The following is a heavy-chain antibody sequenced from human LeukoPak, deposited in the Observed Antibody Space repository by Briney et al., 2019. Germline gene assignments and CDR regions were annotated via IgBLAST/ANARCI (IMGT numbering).Heavy chain of an antibody. Sequence: RASVKVSCKASGGTFSSYAISWVRQAPGQGLEWMGGIIPIFGTANYAQKFQGRVTITADKSTSTAYMELSSLRSEDTAVYYCARETPKGGGSCYSCYYYYMDVWGKGTTVTVSS. D-gene: IGHD2-15*01. CDR1: GGTFSSYA. CDR2: IIPIFGTA. CDR3: ARETPKGGGSCYSCYYYYMDV. V-gene: IGHV1-69*06. J-gene: IGHJ6*03.